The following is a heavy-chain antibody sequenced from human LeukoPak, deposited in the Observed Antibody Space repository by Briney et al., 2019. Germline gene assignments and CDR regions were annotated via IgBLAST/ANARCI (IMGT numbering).Heavy chain of an antibody. CDR1: GFTFRSFS. CDR2: ISSSGRYM. CDR3: AKDVRSDYFDY. V-gene: IGHV3-21*01. J-gene: IGHJ4*02. Sequence: GGSLRLSCAASGFTFRSFSMNWVRQAPGKGLEWVSAISSSGRYMYYADSVKGRFTISRDNANNSLYLQMDSLRAEDTAVYYCAKDVRSDYFDYWGQGTLVTVSS.